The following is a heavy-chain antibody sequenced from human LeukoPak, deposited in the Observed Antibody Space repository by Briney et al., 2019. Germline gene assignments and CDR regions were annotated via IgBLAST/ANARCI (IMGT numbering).Heavy chain of an antibody. CDR3: AKGYCTGNSCPIYYYGMDV. J-gene: IGHJ6*02. CDR2: ISARDNYI. D-gene: IGHD2-8*02. CDR1: GFTFSTYA. V-gene: IGHV3-23*01. Sequence: GGSLRLSCAASGFTFSTYAMTWVRQAPGKGLEWVSAISARDNYIYYADSVKGRFTISRDNSNLYLQMDSLRAEDTALYYCAKGYCTGNSCPIYYYGMDVWGQGTTVIVSS.